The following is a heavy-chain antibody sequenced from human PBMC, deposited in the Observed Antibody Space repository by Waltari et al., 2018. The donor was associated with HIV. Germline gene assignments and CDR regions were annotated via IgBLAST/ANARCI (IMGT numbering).Heavy chain of an antibody. CDR1: GFRFPDCG. J-gene: IGHJ4*02. Sequence: EVRRVESGGRLARPGESVRLCCGAPGFRFPDCGGGRGGDVPGKGLPWVSLSSWDNEVTYHADSVRGRFGVSKNNDKQSFSLYMGRVREEDSGIYYCVKIGDEGTMLAAGGVVFEHWGRGTVVTVSS. V-gene: IGHV3-43D*04. CDR2: SSWDNEVT. D-gene: IGHD3-3*01. CDR3: VKIGDEGTMLAAGGVVFEH.